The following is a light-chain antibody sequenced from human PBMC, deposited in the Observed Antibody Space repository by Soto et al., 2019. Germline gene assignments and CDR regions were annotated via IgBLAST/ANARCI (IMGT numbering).Light chain of an antibody. CDR3: QQSYTRPLFT. V-gene: IGKV1-39*01. Sequence: DIQMTQSPSSLSASVGDRVTITCRASQSISNFLNWYQKKPGKAPKLLIYATSSLQSGVPSRFSGSGSGTDFTLTISRLQPEDFATYYCQQSYTRPLFTFGPGTKVDIK. CDR2: ATS. CDR1: QSISNF. J-gene: IGKJ3*01.